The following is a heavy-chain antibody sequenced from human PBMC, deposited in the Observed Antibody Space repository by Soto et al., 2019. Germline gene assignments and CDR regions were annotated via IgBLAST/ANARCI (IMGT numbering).Heavy chain of an antibody. V-gene: IGHV1-2*02. Sequence: ASVKVSCKTSEYTFTDNYIYWIRQAPGQGLEWMGWLNPNSGATDFAQRFQGRVTLTSDTSISTAYMELNRLTSDDTAVFYCARQSCGSTSCFYDYWGPGTLVTVS. CDR3: ARQSCGSTSCFYDY. CDR1: EYTFTDNY. J-gene: IGHJ4*02. D-gene: IGHD2-2*01. CDR2: LNPNSGAT.